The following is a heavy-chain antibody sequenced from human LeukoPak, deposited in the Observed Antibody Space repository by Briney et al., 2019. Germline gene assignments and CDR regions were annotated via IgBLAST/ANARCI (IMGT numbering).Heavy chain of an antibody. D-gene: IGHD6-19*01. CDR1: GFTFSNYW. CDR3: TRAVAGIRGAFDI. V-gene: IGHV3-49*04. J-gene: IGHJ3*02. CDR2: IRSKAYGGTT. Sequence: GGSLRLSCAASGFTFSNYWMHWVRHAPGKGLEWVGFIRSKAYGGTTEYAASVKGRFTISRDDSKSIAYLQMNSLKTEDTAVYYCTRAVAGIRGAFDIWGQGTMVTVSS.